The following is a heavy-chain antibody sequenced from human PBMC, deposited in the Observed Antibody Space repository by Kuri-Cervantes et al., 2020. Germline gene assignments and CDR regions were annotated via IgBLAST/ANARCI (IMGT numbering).Heavy chain of an antibody. D-gene: IGHD2-2*01. CDR3: ARPSLPAAIDYFDY. J-gene: IGHJ4*02. CDR1: GYTFTYRY. CDR2: ITPFNGNT. Sequence: SVKVSCKASGYTFTYRYLHWVRQAPGQALEWMGWITPFNGNTNYAQKFQDRVTITRDRSMSTAYMELSSLRSEDTAVYYCARPSLPAAIDYFDYWGQGTLVTVSS. V-gene: IGHV1-45*02.